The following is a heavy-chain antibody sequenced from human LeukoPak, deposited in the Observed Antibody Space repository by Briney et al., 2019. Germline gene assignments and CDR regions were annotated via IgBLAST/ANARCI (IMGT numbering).Heavy chain of an antibody. CDR1: GYTFTSYY. V-gene: IGHV1-18*04. J-gene: IGHJ6*03. CDR2: MSPYNGNT. Sequence: ASVKVSCKASGYTFTSYYMHWVRQAPGQGLEWMGWMSPYNGNTNYAQKFQGGVTMTTNTSTSTAYMELRSLRSDDTAVYYCARGIKVVVAARAGDYYYMDVWGKGTTVTVSS. CDR3: ARGIKVVVAARAGDYYYMDV. D-gene: IGHD2-15*01.